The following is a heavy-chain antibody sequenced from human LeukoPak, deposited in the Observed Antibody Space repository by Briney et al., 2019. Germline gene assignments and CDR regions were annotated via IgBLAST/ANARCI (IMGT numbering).Heavy chain of an antibody. CDR2: INSDGSST. CDR1: GFTFSSYW. V-gene: IGHV3-74*01. J-gene: IGHJ4*02. CDR3: ASVGSYGSPSAY. D-gene: IGHD3-16*01. Sequence: GGSLRHSCAASGFTFSSYWMHWVRQAPGKGLVWVSRINSDGSSTSYADSVKGRFTISRDNAKNTLYLQMNSLRAEDTAVYYCASVGSYGSPSAYWRQGTLVTVSS.